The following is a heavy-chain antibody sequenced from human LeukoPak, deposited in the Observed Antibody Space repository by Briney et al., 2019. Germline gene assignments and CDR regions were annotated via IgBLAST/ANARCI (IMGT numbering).Heavy chain of an antibody. V-gene: IGHV1-46*01. D-gene: IGHD3-10*01. CDR3: ARAMRPRITMVRGPTRNWFDP. Sequence: APVKVSCKASGYTFTSYYMHWVRQAPGQGLEWMGIINPSGGSTSYAQKFQGRVTMTRDTSTSTVYMELSSLRSEDTAVYYCARAMRPRITMVRGPTRNWFDPWGQGTLVTVSS. CDR2: INPSGGST. CDR1: GYTFTSYY. J-gene: IGHJ5*02.